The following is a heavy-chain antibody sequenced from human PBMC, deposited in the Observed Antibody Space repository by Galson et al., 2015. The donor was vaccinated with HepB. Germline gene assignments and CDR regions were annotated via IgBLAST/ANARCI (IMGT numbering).Heavy chain of an antibody. CDR2: TYYRSKWYN. V-gene: IGHV6-1*01. CDR1: GDSVSSNSAA. CDR3: AREWVRTTNTAYWYFDL. D-gene: IGHD1-1*01. Sequence: CAISGDSVSSNSAAWNWIRQSPSRGLEWLGRTYYRSKWYNDYAVSVKSRITINPDTSKNQFSLQLNSVTPEDTAVYYCAREWVRTTNTAYWYFDLWGRGTLVTVSS. J-gene: IGHJ2*01.